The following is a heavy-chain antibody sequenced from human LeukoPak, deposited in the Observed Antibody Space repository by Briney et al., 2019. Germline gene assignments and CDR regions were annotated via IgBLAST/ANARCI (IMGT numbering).Heavy chain of an antibody. J-gene: IGHJ4*02. V-gene: IGHV1-2*02. Sequence: ASVKVSCKASGYTFTGYYMHWVRQAPGQGLEWMGWINPNSGGTNYAQKFQGRVTMTRDTSISTAYMELSRLRSDDTAVYYCAREGLYYDSSGYYPYYFDYWGQGTLVTVSS. CDR2: INPNSGGT. CDR3: AREGLYYDSSGYYPYYFDY. CDR1: GYTFTGYY. D-gene: IGHD3-22*01.